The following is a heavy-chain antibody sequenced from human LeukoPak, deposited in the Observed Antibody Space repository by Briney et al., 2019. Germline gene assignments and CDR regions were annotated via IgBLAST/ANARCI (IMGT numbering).Heavy chain of an antibody. V-gene: IGHV3-9*02. CDR1: GFSSNDYS. J-gene: IGHJ6*02. Sequence: GGSLRLSCAASGFSSNDYSMHWVRQAPGKGLEWVSGIYWNGGRIDYADSVKGRFTISRDNAKNSLYLQMNSLRVEDTAVYYCGKEIQPGGMDVWGQGTTVTVSS. CDR2: IYWNGGRI. CDR3: GKEIQPGGMDV.